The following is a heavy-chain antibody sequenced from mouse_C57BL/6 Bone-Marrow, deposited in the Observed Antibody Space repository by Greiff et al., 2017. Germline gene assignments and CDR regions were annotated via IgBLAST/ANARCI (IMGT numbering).Heavy chain of an antibody. CDR1: GYTFTDYY. D-gene: IGHD1-1*01. Sequence: EVQLQQSGPELVKPGASVKISCKASGYTFTDYYMNWVKQSHGKSLEWIGDINPNNGGTSYNQKFKGKATLTVDKSSSTAYMELRSLTSEDSAVYYCARRDYGSSSPFAYWGQGTLVTVSA. CDR2: INPNNGGT. J-gene: IGHJ3*01. V-gene: IGHV1-26*01. CDR3: ARRDYGSSSPFAY.